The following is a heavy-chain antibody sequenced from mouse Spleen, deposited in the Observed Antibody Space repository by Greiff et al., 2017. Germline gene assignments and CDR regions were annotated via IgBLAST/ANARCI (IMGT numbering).Heavy chain of an antibody. J-gene: IGHJ2*01. D-gene: IGHD1-1*01. CDR3: ARGITRLDY. V-gene: IGHV1-69*01. CDR1: GYTFTSYW. Sequence: VQLQQPGAELVMPGASVKLSCKASGYTFTSYWMHWVKQRPGQGLEWIGEIDPSDSYTNYNQKFKGKATLTVDKSSSTAYMQLSSLTSEDSAVYYCARGITRLDYWGQGTTLTVSS. CDR2: IDPSDSYT.